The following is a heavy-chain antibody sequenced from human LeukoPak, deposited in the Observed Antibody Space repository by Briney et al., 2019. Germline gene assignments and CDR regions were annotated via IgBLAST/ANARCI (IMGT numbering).Heavy chain of an antibody. D-gene: IGHD1-26*01. J-gene: IGHJ3*02. CDR3: ARARSGSYYDAFDI. V-gene: IGHV3-23*01. Sequence: GGSLRLSCAASGFTFSSYAMSWVRQAPGKGLEWVSAISGSGGSTYYADSVKGRFTISRDNAKNSLYLQMNSLRAEDTAVYYCARARSGSYYDAFDIWGQGTMVTVSS. CDR1: GFTFSSYA. CDR2: ISGSGGST.